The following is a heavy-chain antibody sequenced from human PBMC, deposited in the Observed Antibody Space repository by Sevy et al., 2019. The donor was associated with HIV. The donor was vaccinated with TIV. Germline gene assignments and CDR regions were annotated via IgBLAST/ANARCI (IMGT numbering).Heavy chain of an antibody. Sequence: ASVKVSCKASGYTFSSYGLNWVRQAPGQGLEWMGGISDHTRNTNYAPKLQGRVTLTTDTSTSTAYMELRSLRSDDTAVSYCAKGQGDYDILTGYYNWWFDPWGQGTLVTVSS. V-gene: IGHV1-18*01. D-gene: IGHD3-9*01. J-gene: IGHJ5*02. CDR2: ISDHTRNT. CDR1: GYTFSSYG. CDR3: AKGQGDYDILTGYYNWWFDP.